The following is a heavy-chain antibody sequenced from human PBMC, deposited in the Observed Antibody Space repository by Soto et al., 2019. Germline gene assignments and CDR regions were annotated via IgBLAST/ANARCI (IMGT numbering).Heavy chain of an antibody. CDR2: ISGSGGST. Sequence: TGGSLRLSCAASGFTFSSYAMSWVRQAPGKGLEWVSAISGSGGSTYYADSVKGRFTISRDNSKNTLYLQMNSLRAEDTAVYYCAKDLILVWGSYYVWGQGSTVTVSS. V-gene: IGHV3-23*01. D-gene: IGHD3-16*01. CDR1: GFTFSSYA. CDR3: AKDLILVWGSYYV. J-gene: IGHJ6*02.